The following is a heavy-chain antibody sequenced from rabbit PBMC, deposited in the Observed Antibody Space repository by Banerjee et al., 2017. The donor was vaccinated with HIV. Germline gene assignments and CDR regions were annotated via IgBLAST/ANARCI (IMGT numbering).Heavy chain of an antibody. CDR1: GFSFSNKAM. D-gene: IGHD3-1*01. J-gene: IGHJ4*01. Sequence: QEQLVESGGGLVQPEGSLKLSCTASGFSFSNKAMICFVRHAAGGGVGSSAIIDAVTGTDVAASWAKGLFTSAKTASTTVTLQVTSLTAADTATYFCARDIDGVIGWNFGWWGPGTLVTVS. V-gene: IGHV1S45*01. CDR2: IDAVTGTD. CDR3: ARDIDGVIGWNFGW.